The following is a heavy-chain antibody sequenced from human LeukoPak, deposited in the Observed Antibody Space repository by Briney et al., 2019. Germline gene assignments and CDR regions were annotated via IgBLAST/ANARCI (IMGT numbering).Heavy chain of an antibody. V-gene: IGHV3-21*01. CDR1: GFTFSSYS. J-gene: IGHJ6*02. D-gene: IGHD2-2*01. Sequence: KSGGSLRLSCAASGFTFSSYSMNWVRQAPGKGLEWVSSISSSSSYIYYADSVKGRFTISRDNAKNSLYLQMNSLRAEDTAVYYCAKDRLAYCSSTSCFYGMDVWGQGTTVTVSS. CDR2: ISSSSSYI. CDR3: AKDRLAYCSSTSCFYGMDV.